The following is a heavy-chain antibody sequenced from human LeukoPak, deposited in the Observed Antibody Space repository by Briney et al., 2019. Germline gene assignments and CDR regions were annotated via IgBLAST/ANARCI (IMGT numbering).Heavy chain of an antibody. J-gene: IGHJ4*02. V-gene: IGHV3-23*01. CDR2: IFGSGGSP. CDR3: GKATFGYSSGRYPGWPVDY. Sequence: SLRLSCAASGFTFNRDAMSCVPQAPGQGLECISGIFGSGGSPHYADPVKGRFTISRDNSQEIVYLQLDSLRVEDTALYYRGKATFGYSSGRYPGWPVDYWGQGALVTVSS. CDR1: GFTFNRDA. D-gene: IGHD2-15*01.